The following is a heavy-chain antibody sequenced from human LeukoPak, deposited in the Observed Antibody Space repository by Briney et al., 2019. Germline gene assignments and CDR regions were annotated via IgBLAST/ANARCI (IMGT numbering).Heavy chain of an antibody. CDR1: GDSVSTNSAA. CDR3: ARATDRYFDF. CDR2: TYYRSKWYN. J-gene: IGHJ4*02. Sequence: SQTLSLTCAISGDSVSTNSAAWNWIRQSPSRGLEWLGRTYYRSKWYNDYAVSVKSRITINGDTSKNHFSLHLGSVTPEDTAVYYCARATDRYFDFWGQGTLVTVSS. V-gene: IGHV6-1*01. D-gene: IGHD1-1*01.